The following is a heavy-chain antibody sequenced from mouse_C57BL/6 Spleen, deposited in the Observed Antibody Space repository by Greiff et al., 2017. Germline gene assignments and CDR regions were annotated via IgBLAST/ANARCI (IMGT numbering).Heavy chain of an antibody. CDR3: ARKDYYGYDVGEAY. Sequence: QVQLKQPGAELVKPGASVKLSCKASGYTFTSYWMQWVKQRPGQGLEWIGEIDPSDSYTNYNQKFKGKATLTVDTSSSTAYMQLSSLTSEDSAVYYCARKDYYGYDVGEAYWGQGTLVTVSA. CDR2: IDPSDSYT. V-gene: IGHV1-50*01. CDR1: GYTFTSYW. D-gene: IGHD2-2*01. J-gene: IGHJ3*01.